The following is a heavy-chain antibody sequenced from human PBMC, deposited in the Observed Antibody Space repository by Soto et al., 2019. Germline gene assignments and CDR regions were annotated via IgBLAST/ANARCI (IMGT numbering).Heavy chain of an antibody. D-gene: IGHD3-10*01. CDR2: ITDTGGDA. V-gene: IGHV3-23*01. CDR3: ARGSKDSYPGSRIFDF. CDR1: GITFGSGV. Sequence: EVQLLQSGGDLIQPGGSLRFSCVASGITFGSGVMSWVRQAPGEGLEWVSTITDTGGDAKYADSVRGRFTISRDNSNKTLSLQMSSLRADASAVYFCARGSKDSYPGSRIFDFWGRGSLVIVSS. J-gene: IGHJ4*02.